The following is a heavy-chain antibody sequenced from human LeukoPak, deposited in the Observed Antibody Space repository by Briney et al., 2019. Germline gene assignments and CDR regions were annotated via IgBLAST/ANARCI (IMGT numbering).Heavy chain of an antibody. CDR3: ARGPHPDYSNF. J-gene: IGHJ4*02. Sequence: SETLSLTCTVSGGSISSYYWSWIRQPPGKGLEWIGYIYYSGSTNYNPSLKSRVIISVDTSKNQFSLKLSSVTAADTAVYYCARGPHPDYSNFWGQGTLVTVSS. V-gene: IGHV4-59*01. CDR2: IYYSGST. D-gene: IGHD4-11*01. CDR1: GGSISSYY.